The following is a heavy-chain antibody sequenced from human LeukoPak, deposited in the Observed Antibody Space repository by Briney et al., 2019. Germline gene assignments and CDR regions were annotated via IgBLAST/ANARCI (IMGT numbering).Heavy chain of an antibody. D-gene: IGHD3-3*01. CDR2: ISAYNGNT. V-gene: IGHV1-18*01. CDR3: ARDAAYYDFWSGYYTEARWFDP. Sequence: ASVKVSCKASGYTFTSYGISWVRQAPGQGLEWMGWISAYNGNTNYAQKLQGRVTMTTDTSTSTAYMELRSLRSGDTAVYYCARDAAYYDFWSGYYTEARWFDPWGQGTLVTVSS. J-gene: IGHJ5*02. CDR1: GYTFTSYG.